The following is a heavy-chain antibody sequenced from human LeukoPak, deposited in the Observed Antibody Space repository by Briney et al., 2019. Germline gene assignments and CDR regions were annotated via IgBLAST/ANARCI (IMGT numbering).Heavy chain of an antibody. CDR1: GYTFTGYY. CDR2: INPNSGGT. D-gene: IGHD3-9*01. Sequence: GASVKVSCKASGYTFTGYYMHWVRQAPGQGLEWMGWINPNSGGTNYAQKFQGRVTMTRNTSISTAYMELSSLRSEGTAVYYCARGPLPSTYYDILTGPLEMDVWGQGTTVTVSS. J-gene: IGHJ6*02. V-gene: IGHV1-2*02. CDR3: ARGPLPSTYYDILTGPLEMDV.